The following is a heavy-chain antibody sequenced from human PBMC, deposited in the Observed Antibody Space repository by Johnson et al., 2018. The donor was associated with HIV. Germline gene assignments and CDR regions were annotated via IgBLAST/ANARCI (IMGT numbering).Heavy chain of an antibody. J-gene: IGHJ3*02. CDR3: ARISGWYSLAFDI. CDR1: GFSFSDFS. D-gene: IGHD6-19*01. Sequence: MQLVESGGGLVKPGGSLRLSCAASGFSFSDFSMHWVRQAPGKGLEWVSVIYTGGSTYYADSVKGRFTISRDNSKNTLYLQMNSLRAEDTAVYYCARISGWYSLAFDIWGQGTMVTVSS. V-gene: IGHV3-66*01. CDR2: IYTGGST.